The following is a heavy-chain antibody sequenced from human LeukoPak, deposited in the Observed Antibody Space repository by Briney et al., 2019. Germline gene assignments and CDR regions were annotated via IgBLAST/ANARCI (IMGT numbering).Heavy chain of an antibody. D-gene: IGHD1-26*01. CDR2: IYPSGST. CDR3: ARGRDRHDGSYSYYFDY. CDR1: GGSVSSGDYY. J-gene: IGHJ4*02. Sequence: PSETLSLTCTVSGGSVSSGDYYWSWIRQHPGKGLEWIAYIYPSGSTCYTPSLKSRITISLDTSKNQFSLRLSSVTAADTAVYYCARGRDRHDGSYSYYFDYWGQGTLVTVSS. V-gene: IGHV4-31*03.